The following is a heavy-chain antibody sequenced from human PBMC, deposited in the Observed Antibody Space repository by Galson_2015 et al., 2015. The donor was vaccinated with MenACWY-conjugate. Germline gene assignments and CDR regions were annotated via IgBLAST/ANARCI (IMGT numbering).Heavy chain of an antibody. J-gene: IGHJ1*01. CDR2: IYYSGKT. CDR1: GGAIDSSDW. D-gene: IGHD6-13*01. V-gene: IGHV4-4*01. Sequence: LTCAVSGGAIDSSDWWSWVRQPPGKGLEWIGEIYYSGKTNYKPSLRGRVTISQDENKGEFFLRLASVTAADTALYFCARALSSSRTVWGQGIVVAVSS. CDR3: ARALSSSRTV.